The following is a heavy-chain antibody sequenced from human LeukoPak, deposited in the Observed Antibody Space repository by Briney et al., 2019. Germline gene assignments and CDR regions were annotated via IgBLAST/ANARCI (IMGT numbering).Heavy chain of an antibody. J-gene: IGHJ3*02. CDR2: IYYSGST. CDR1: GGSISSYY. CDR3: ARDSIADPDPNYYGSGSYYNVGAFDI. V-gene: IGHV4-59*01. D-gene: IGHD3-10*01. Sequence: SETLSLTCTVSGGSISSYYWSWIRQPPGKGLEWIGYIYYSGSTNYNPSLKSRVTISVDTSKNQFSLQLSSVTAADTAVYYCARDSIADPDPNYYGSGSYYNVGAFDIWGQGTMVTVSS.